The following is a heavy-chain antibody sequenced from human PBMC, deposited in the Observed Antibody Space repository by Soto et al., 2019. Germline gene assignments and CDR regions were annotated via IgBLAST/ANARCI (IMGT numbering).Heavy chain of an antibody. CDR2: IYYSGST. D-gene: IGHD3-3*01. V-gene: IGHV4-31*03. J-gene: IGHJ3*02. CDR3: ARLREQPTTYYDFWSGYFLYAFDI. CDR1: GGSISSGGYY. Sequence: SETLSLTCTVSGGSISSGGYYWSWIRQHPGKGLEWIGYIYYSGSTYYNPSLKSRVTISVDTSKNQFSLKLSSVTAADTAVYYCARLREQPTTYYDFWSGYFLYAFDIWGQGSMVTVSS.